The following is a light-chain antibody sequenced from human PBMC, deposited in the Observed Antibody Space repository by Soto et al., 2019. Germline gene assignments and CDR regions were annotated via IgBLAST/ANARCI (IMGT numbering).Light chain of an antibody. V-gene: IGKV3-11*01. CDR2: GAS. J-gene: IGKJ5*01. CDR1: QSVSNF. CDR3: QQRGSWPPT. Sequence: EIVLTQSPATLSLSPGGRATLSCRASQSVSNFLAWYQQRPGQAPRVLIYGASSRATGIPDRFSGSGSGTDLTLTISSLEPEDCGVYDGQQRGSWPPTFGQGTRLEIK.